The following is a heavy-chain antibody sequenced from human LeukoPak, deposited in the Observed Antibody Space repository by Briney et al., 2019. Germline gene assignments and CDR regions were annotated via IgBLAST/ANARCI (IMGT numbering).Heavy chain of an antibody. CDR3: ARIDYYHGMDV. Sequence: GGSLRLSCAASGFTFSSYWMSWVRQAPGKGLEWVANIKQDGSEKYYVDSVKGRFTISRDNARNSLYLQLSSLRAGDTAVYYCARIDYYHGMDVWGQGTTVTVSS. J-gene: IGHJ6*02. V-gene: IGHV3-7*01. CDR2: IKQDGSEK. CDR1: GFTFSSYW.